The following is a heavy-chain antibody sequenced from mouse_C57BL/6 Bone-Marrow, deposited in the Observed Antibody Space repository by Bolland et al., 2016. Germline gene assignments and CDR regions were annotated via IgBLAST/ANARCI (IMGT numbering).Heavy chain of an antibody. CDR3: ARRDFDGYYSLFAY. D-gene: IGHD2-3*01. CDR2: NGGT. V-gene: IGHV1-26*01. Sequence: NGGTSYNQKFKGKATLTVDKSFSTAYMELRSLTSEDSAVYYCARRDFDGYYSLFAYWGQGTLV. J-gene: IGHJ3*01.